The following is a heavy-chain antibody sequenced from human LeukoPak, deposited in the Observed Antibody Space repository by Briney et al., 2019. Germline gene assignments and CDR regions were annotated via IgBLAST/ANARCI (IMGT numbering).Heavy chain of an antibody. V-gene: IGHV3-23*01. CDR1: GFTFSNYA. D-gene: IGHD3-9*01. CDR3: AKALGRYFDWSPPDY. J-gene: IGHJ4*02. CDR2: ISGGGGST. Sequence: GGSLRLSCAASGFTFSNYAMNWVRQAPGKGLEWVSAISGGGGSTYYGDSVKGRFTISRDNSKNTLYLQMNSLRAEDTAVYYCAKALGRYFDWSPPDYWGQGTLVTVSS.